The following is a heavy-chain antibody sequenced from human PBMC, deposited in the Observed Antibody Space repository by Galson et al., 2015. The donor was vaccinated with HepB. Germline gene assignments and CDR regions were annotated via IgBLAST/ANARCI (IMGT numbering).Heavy chain of an antibody. V-gene: IGHV4-39*07. CDR3: ARDSSSWQTHFDY. CDR2: IYYSGST. J-gene: IGHJ4*02. CDR1: GGSISSSSYY. Sequence: TLSLTCTVSGGSISSSSYYWGWIRQPPGKGLEWIGSIYYSGSTYYNPSLKSRVTISVDTSKNQFSLKLSSVTAADTAVYYCARDSSSWQTHFDYWGQGTLVTVSS. D-gene: IGHD6-13*01.